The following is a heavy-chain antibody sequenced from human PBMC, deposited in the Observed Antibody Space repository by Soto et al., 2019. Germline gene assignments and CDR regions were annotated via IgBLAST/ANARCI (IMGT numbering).Heavy chain of an antibody. Sequence: QVQLQQWGAGLLKPSETLSLTCAVYGGSVSSSSNYYWSWIRQPPGKGLEWIGEMSHSGGTHFNPSLKSRVTGSVDTSENHFSLEMSAVTAAVTAVYYCARVGRGTPTSVVDAFAIWGPGTMVTVSS. J-gene: IGHJ3*02. CDR2: MSHSGGT. V-gene: IGHV4-34*01. CDR1: GGSVSSSSNYY. CDR3: ARVGRGTPTSVVDAFAI. D-gene: IGHD3-16*01.